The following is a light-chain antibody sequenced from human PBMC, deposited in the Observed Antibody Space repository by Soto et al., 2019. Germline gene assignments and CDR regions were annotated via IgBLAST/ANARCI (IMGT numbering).Light chain of an antibody. CDR1: SSDVGGYNY. CDR3: SSYTSSNTWV. Sequence: QSVLTQPASVSGSPGQSITISCTGTSSDVGGYNYVSWYQQHPGKAPKLMIYEVSNRPSGVSDRFSGSKSDNTASLTISGLQGEDEADYYCSSYTSSNTWVFGGGTKLTVL. CDR2: EVS. J-gene: IGLJ3*02. V-gene: IGLV2-14*01.